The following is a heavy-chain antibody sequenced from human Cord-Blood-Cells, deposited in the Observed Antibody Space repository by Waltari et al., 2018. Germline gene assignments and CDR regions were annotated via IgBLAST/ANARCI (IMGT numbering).Heavy chain of an antibody. CDR3: ARIAAAGTDFDY. D-gene: IGHD6-13*01. CDR1: GGTFSSHL. V-gene: IGHV1-69*01. Sequence: QVQLVQSGSEGKKPGSSAKVSCKASGGTFSSHLIRRGRQAPGQGLEWMGGIITIFGTANYAQKFQGRVTITADESTSTAYMELSSLRSEDTAVYYCARIAAAGTDFDYWGQGTLVTVSS. J-gene: IGHJ4*02. CDR2: IITIFGTA.